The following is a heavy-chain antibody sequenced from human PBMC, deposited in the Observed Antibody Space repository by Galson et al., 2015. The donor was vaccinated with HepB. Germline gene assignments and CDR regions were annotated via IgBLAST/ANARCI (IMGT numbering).Heavy chain of an antibody. V-gene: IGHV1-69*13. J-gene: IGHJ2*01. Sequence: SVKVSCKASGGTFSSYAISWVRQAPGQGLEWMGGIIPIFGTANYAQKFQGRVTITADESTSTAYMELSSLRSEDTAVYYCASPYSSGYQYPHGWYFDLWGRGTLVTVSS. D-gene: IGHD3-22*01. CDR1: GGTFSSYA. CDR3: ASPYSSGYQYPHGWYFDL. CDR2: IIPIFGTA.